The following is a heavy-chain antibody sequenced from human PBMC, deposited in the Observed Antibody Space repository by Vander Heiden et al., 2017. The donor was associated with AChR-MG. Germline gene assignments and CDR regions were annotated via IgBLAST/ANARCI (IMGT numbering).Heavy chain of an antibody. CDR1: GGTFSSYA. Sequence: QVQLVQSGAEVKKPGCSVKVSCKASGGTFSSYAISLVRQAPGQGLEWMGGIIPIFGTANYARKFQGRVTITADKSTSTAYMELSSLRSEDTAVYYCARIVGWFGELFLGWFDPWGQGTLVTVSS. V-gene: IGHV1-69*06. D-gene: IGHD3-10*01. CDR3: ARIVGWFGELFLGWFDP. CDR2: IIPIFGTA. J-gene: IGHJ5*02.